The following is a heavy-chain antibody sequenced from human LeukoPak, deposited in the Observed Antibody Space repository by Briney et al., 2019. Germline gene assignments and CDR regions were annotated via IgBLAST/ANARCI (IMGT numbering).Heavy chain of an antibody. CDR2: IKPNVSST. CDR3: AREDYGGNVGVPDY. D-gene: IGHD4-23*01. CDR1: GYTFTSYY. J-gene: IGHJ4*02. V-gene: IGHV1-46*01. Sequence: RASVTVSCTASGYTFTSYYMHGVRQAPCQGLEGMGLIKPNVSSTFYAKKYQGRVTMTRDTSTSKFYMELSSLKSEDTAMYYCAREDYGGNVGVPDYWGQGTRVTVSS.